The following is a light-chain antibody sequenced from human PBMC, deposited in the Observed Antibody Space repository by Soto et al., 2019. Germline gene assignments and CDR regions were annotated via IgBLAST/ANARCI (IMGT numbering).Light chain of an antibody. CDR3: QQSYSTPWT. V-gene: IGKV1-39*01. J-gene: IGKJ1*01. CDR2: DAS. CDR1: QSISSY. Sequence: DIQMTQSPSSLSASVGDRVTITCRASQSISSYLNWYQQNTGKAPKLLIYDASSLQSGVPSRFSGSGSGTDFTLTISSLQPEDFATYYCQQSYSTPWTFGQGTKVEIK.